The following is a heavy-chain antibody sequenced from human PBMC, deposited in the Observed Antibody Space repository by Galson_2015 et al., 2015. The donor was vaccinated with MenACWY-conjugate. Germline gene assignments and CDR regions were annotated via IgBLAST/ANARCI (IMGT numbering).Heavy chain of an antibody. CDR2: IDWDDAK. V-gene: IGHV2-70*11. J-gene: IGHJ6*03. D-gene: IGHD2-2*01. Sequence: PALVKPTQTLTLTCSFSGFSLSTAGMCVSWIRQTPGKALEWLARIDWDDAKYYSTSLKTRLSISKDTSTNQGVLTMTNMDPVDTATYYCARVGRITSWYYYYNMDVWGNGTTVIVSS. CDR1: GFSLSTAGMC. CDR3: ARVGRITSWYYYYNMDV.